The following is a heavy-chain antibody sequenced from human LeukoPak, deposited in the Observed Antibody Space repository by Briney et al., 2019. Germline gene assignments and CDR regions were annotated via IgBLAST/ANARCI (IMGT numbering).Heavy chain of an antibody. Sequence: GGSLRLSCAASGFTFSDYYMSWIRQAPEKGLEWVSYISSSGSTIYYADSVKGRFTISRDNAKNSLYLQMNSLRAEDTAVYYCARDSGSSAVAGILNWFDPWGQGTLVTVSS. CDR1: GFTFSDYY. V-gene: IGHV3-11*01. J-gene: IGHJ5*02. CDR3: ARDSGSSAVAGILNWFDP. CDR2: ISSSGSTI. D-gene: IGHD6-19*01.